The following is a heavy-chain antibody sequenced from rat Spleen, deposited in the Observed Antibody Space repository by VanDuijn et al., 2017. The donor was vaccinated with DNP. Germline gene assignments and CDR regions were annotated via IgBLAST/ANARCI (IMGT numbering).Heavy chain of an antibody. CDR1: GFTFSNYD. D-gene: IGHD5-1*01. CDR3: ARLGAY. V-gene: IGHV5-25*01. CDR2: TSPSGGRT. J-gene: IGHJ2*01. Sequence: EVQLVESGGGLVQPGRSLKLSCAASGFTFSNYDMAWVRQAPTKGLEWVASTSPSGGRTHYRDSVKGRFTVSRDNAKSTLYLQMDSLRSEDTATYYCARLGAYWGQGVMVTVSS.